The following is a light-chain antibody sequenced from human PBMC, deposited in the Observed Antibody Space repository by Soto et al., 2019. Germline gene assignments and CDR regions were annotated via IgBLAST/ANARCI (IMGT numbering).Light chain of an antibody. J-gene: IGLJ1*01. CDR3: SSYPSSSTPYV. CDR2: EGS. V-gene: IGLV2-14*02. Sequence: QSALTQPASVSGSPGQSITISCTGTSSDVGSYNLVSWYQQHPGKAPKLMIYEGSKRPSGVSNRFSGPKSGNTASLTISGLQAEDEADYYCSSYPSSSTPYVFGTGTKVTVL. CDR1: SSDVGSYNL.